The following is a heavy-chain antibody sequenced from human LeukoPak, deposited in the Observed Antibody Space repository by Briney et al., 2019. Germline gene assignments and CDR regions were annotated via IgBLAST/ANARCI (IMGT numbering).Heavy chain of an antibody. CDR3: ARDPPSDEWAPLDAFDI. Sequence: SETLSLTCAVYGGSFSGYYWSWIRQPPGKGLEWIGEINHSGSTDYNPSVKYRVTMSVDTSKNQFSLRLSSVTAADTGVYYCARDPPSDEWAPLDAFDIWGQGTVVSVSS. D-gene: IGHD2-8*01. J-gene: IGHJ3*02. CDR2: INHSGST. CDR1: GGSFSGYY. V-gene: IGHV4-34*01.